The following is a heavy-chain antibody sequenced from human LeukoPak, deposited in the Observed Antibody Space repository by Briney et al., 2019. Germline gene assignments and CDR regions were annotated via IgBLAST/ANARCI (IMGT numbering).Heavy chain of an antibody. CDR3: ARARAEELVRGVTNYYYYYGMDV. CDR2: IYYSGST. D-gene: IGHD3-10*01. V-gene: IGHV4-39*01. Sequence: SEILSLTCTVSGGSISSSSYYWGWIRQPPGKGLEWIGSIYYSGSTYYNPSLKSRVTISVDTSKNQFSLKLSSVTAADTAVYYCARARAEELVRGVTNYYYYYGMDVWGQGTTVTVSS. CDR1: GGSISSSSYY. J-gene: IGHJ6*02.